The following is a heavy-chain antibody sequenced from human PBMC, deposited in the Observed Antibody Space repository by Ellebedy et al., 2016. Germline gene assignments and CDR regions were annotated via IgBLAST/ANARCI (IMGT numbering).Heavy chain of an antibody. Sequence: GESLKISCAASGFTFSNAWMNWVRQAPGKGLEWVGRIQSKTDGGAADYAAPVKVRLTISRDDSKNTLYLQMNSLKTEDTAVYFCTTVYRYNYDSVWGQGTLVTVSS. D-gene: IGHD5-18*01. CDR2: IQSKTDGGAA. CDR1: GFTFSNAW. V-gene: IGHV3-15*01. CDR3: TTVYRYNYDSV. J-gene: IGHJ4*02.